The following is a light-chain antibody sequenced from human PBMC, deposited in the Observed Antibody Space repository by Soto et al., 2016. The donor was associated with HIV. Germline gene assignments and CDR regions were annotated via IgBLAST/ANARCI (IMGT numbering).Light chain of an antibody. CDR1: NIGSKS. CDR2: DDS. CDR3: QVWDSGTDHYV. V-gene: IGLV3-21*03. Sequence: SYVLTQPPSVSVAPGKTATISCGGNNIGSKSVHWYYQKPGQAPVLVVFDDSDRPSGIPERFSGSNFGGTATLTISRVEAGDEADYYCQVWDSGTDHYVFGTGTRVTV. J-gene: IGLJ1*01.